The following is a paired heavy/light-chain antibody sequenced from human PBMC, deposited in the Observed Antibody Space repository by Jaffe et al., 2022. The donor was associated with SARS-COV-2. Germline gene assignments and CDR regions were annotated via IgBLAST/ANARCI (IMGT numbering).Heavy chain of an antibody. V-gene: IGHV3-21*01. CDR1: GFTFSSYT. J-gene: IGHJ4*02. CDR3: SPLGLTDL. D-gene: IGHD1-26*01. CDR2: ISVSGDYI. Sequence: EVQLVESGGGLVKPGGSLRLSCSASGFTFSSYTMNWVRQAPGKGLQWVSSISVSGDYIYYADSVKGRFTISRDNADNSLYLQMNSLRAEDTAVYYCSPLGLTDLWGQGTLVTVSS.
Light chain of an antibody. Sequence: DIQMTQSPSSLSASVGDRVTITCRASQSLSRYLNWYQKKPGKAPKLLIYAASRLQSGAPSRFSGSGSGTDFTLTISSLQPEDSATYYCQQSYSTPPTFGQGTNLEIK. V-gene: IGKV1-39*01. J-gene: IGKJ2*01. CDR3: QQSYSTPPT. CDR2: AAS. CDR1: QSLSRY.